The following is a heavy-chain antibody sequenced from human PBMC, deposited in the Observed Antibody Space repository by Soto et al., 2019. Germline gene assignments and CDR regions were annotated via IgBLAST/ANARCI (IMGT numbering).Heavy chain of an antibody. V-gene: IGHV3-23*01. CDR2: ISGSGGST. D-gene: IGHD2-8*01. Sequence: GGSLRLSCAASGFTFSSYAMSWVRQAPGKGLEWVSAISGSGGSTYYADSVKGRFTISRDNSKNTLYLQMNSLRAEDTAVYYCARDTRYSTYYYGMDVWGQGTTVTVSS. CDR1: GFTFSSYA. J-gene: IGHJ6*02. CDR3: ARDTRYSTYYYGMDV.